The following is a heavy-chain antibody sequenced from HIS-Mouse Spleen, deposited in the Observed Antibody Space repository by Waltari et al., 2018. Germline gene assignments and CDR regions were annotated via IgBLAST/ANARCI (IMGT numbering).Heavy chain of an antibody. CDR1: GGPISSYY. V-gene: IGHV4-59*01. CDR2: DYSGST. CDR3: ARASRDLLLPRYFDL. J-gene: IGHJ2*01. Sequence: QVQLQESGPGLVKPSETLSLTCTVSGGPISSYYWSWIRQPPGKGLGWMCDYSGSTNYNPSLKSRVTISVDTSKNQFSLKLSSVTAADTAVYYCARASRDLLLPRYFDLWGRGTLVTVSS.